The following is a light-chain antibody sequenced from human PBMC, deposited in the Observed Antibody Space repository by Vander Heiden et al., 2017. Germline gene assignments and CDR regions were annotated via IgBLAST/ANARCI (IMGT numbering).Light chain of an antibody. CDR2: DAS. J-gene: IGKJ4*01. CDR3: QQDNSDSLS. V-gene: IGKV1-5*01. Sequence: DIQMTQSPSALSASVGDRVTITCRASQTLTYWLAWYQQKPGKAPKLLITDASRLESGVPSRFSGNGSGTEFTLTISSLQPDDFATYYCQQDNSDSLSFGGGTKVEIK. CDR1: QTLTYW.